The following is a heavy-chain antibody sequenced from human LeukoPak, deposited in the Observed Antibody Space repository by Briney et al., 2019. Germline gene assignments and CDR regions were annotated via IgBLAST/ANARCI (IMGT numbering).Heavy chain of an antibody. Sequence: SQTLSLTCAISGDSVSSKSAAWNWIRQSPSRGLEWLGRTYYRSKWYNDYAVSVKSRITINPDTSKNQFSLHLNSVTPEDTALYYCARVTGDLSDAFDIWGQGTMVTVSS. CDR3: ARVTGDLSDAFDI. CDR1: GDSVSSKSAA. CDR2: TYYRSKWYN. V-gene: IGHV6-1*01. D-gene: IGHD7-27*01. J-gene: IGHJ3*02.